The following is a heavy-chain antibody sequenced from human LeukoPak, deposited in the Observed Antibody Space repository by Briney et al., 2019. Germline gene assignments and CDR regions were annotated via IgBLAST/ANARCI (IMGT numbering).Heavy chain of an antibody. CDR2: INRDDTST. V-gene: IGHV3-74*01. D-gene: IGHD4-11*01. CDR3: AKTSRAYSNYDSPYDY. J-gene: IGHJ4*02. CDR1: GFTFSTNW. Sequence: GGSLRLSCAASGFTFSTNWMHWVRQAPGKGLVWVSRINRDDTSTSYADSVKGRFTISRDNAKSTLYLQMTSLRAEDTALYYCAKTSRAYSNYDSPYDYWGQGTLVTVSS.